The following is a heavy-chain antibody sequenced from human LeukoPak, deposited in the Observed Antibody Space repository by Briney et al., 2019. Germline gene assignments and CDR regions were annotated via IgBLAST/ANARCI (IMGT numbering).Heavy chain of an antibody. CDR2: INPNSGGT. J-gene: IGHJ3*02. CDR3: ARGHRDGYNFDAFDI. CDR1: GYTFTGYY. V-gene: IGHV1-2*02. Sequence: ASVKVSFKASGYTFTGYYMHWVRQAPGQGLEWMGWINPNSGGTNYSQKFQGRVTMTRDTSISTAYMELSRLRSDDTAVYYCARGHRDGYNFDAFDIWGQGTMVTVSS. D-gene: IGHD5-24*01.